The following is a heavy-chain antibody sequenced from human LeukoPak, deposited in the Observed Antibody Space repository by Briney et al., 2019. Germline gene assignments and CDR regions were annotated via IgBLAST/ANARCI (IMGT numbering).Heavy chain of an antibody. V-gene: IGHV4-39*01. CDR1: GGSISSSSYY. D-gene: IGHD3-22*01. CDR2: IYYSGST. CDR3: ARVTVIVAVHHAFDI. J-gene: IGHJ3*02. Sequence: PSETLSLTCTVSGGSISSSSYYWGWIRQPPGKGLEWIGSIYYSGSTYYNPSLKSRVTISVDTSKNQFSLKLSSVTAADTAVYYCARVTVIVAVHHAFDIWGQGTMVTVSS.